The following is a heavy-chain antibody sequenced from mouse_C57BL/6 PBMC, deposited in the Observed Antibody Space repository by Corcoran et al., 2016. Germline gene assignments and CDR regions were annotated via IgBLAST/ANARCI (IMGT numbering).Heavy chain of an antibody. CDR3: ARERSTVVDAMDY. CDR1: GYTFTDYY. D-gene: IGHD1-1*01. V-gene: IGHV1-26*01. CDR2: INPNNGGT. J-gene: IGHJ4*01. Sequence: EFQLQQYGPELVKPGASVKISGKASGYTFTDYYMNWVKQSHGKSLEWIGDINPNNGGTSYNQKFKGKATLTVDKSSSTAYMELRSLTSEDSAVYYCARERSTVVDAMDYWGQGTSVTVAS.